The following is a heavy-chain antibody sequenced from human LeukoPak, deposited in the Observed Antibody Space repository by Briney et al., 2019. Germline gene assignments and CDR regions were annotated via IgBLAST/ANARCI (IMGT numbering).Heavy chain of an antibody. CDR3: AKDGQEHDYGSGSYSLDY. Sequence: GRSLRLSCAASGFTFSSYGMHWVRQAPGKGLEWVAVISYDGSNKYYADSVKGRFTISRDNSKNTLYLQMNSLRAEDTAVYYCAKDGQEHDYGSGSYSLDYWGQGTLVTVSS. CDR1: GFTFSSYG. V-gene: IGHV3-30*18. D-gene: IGHD3-10*01. CDR2: ISYDGSNK. J-gene: IGHJ4*02.